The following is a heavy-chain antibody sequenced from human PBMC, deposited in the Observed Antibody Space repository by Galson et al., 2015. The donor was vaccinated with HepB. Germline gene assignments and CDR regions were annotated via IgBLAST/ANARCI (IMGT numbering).Heavy chain of an antibody. J-gene: IGHJ5*02. CDR1: GYAFINYD. D-gene: IGHD3-22*01. CDR2: IDPRGGST. V-gene: IGHV1-46*01. CDR3: ARGGIYYESRGSLYNWFDP. Sequence: SVKVSCKASGYAFINYDIHWVRQAPGQGLEWMAIIDPRGGSTTFAQKFQGRVTMTRDTPTSTVHMELSSLRSEDTAVYYCARGGIYYESRGSLYNWFDPWGQGTLVTVSS.